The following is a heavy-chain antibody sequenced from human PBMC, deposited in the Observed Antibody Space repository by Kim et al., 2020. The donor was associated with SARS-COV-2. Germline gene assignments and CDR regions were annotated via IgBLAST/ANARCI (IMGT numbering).Heavy chain of an antibody. Sequence: TNYNPSLKSPVTISGDTSKNQFSLKLSSVTAADTAVYYCARVGATGTIDYWGQGTLVTVSS. V-gene: IGHV4-34*01. J-gene: IGHJ4*02. CDR2: T. D-gene: IGHD1-1*01. CDR3: ARVGATGTIDY.